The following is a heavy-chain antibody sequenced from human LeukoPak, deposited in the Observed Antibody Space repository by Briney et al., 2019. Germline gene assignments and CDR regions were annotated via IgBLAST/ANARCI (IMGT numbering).Heavy chain of an antibody. CDR3: ARMVYDTSGYYPSFDY. D-gene: IGHD3-22*01. Sequence: SETLSLTCAVSGGSISSGGYSWSWIRQPPGKGLEWIGYIYYSGSTYYNPSLKSRVAISVDKSNNQFSLRLSSVTAADTAVYYCARMVYDTSGYYPSFDYWGQGTLVTVSS. J-gene: IGHJ4*02. V-gene: IGHV4-30-4*07. CDR1: GGSISSGGYS. CDR2: IYYSGST.